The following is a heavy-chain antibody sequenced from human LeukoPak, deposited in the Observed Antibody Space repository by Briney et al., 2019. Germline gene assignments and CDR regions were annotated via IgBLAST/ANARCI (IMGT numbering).Heavy chain of an antibody. J-gene: IGHJ4*02. Sequence: PGESLKISCKGSGYRFTSDWIGWVRQMPGKGLEWMGIIYPGDSDTGYSPSFQGQVTISADKSVNTAYLQWSSLKASDTAMYYCARLSGRVVCSAGSCYIDSWGQGTLVTVSS. CDR3: ARLSGRVVCSAGSCYIDS. CDR1: GYRFTSDW. CDR2: IYPGDSDT. V-gene: IGHV5-51*01. D-gene: IGHD2-15*01.